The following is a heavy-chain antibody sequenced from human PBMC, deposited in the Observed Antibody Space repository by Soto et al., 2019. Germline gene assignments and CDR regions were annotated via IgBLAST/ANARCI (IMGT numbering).Heavy chain of an antibody. CDR3: ARAPGATVTTSLDY. D-gene: IGHD4-17*01. CDR2: INHSGST. CDR1: GGSFSGYY. V-gene: IGHV4-34*01. Sequence: SETLSLTCAVYGGSFSGYYWSWIRQPPGKGLEWIGEINHSGSTNYNTSLKSRVTITEDTSKNQFSLKRSSETAADTAVYYCARAPGATVTTSLDYWGQG. J-gene: IGHJ4*02.